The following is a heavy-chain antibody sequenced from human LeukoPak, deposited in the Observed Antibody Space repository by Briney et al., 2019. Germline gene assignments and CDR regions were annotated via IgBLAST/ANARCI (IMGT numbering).Heavy chain of an antibody. CDR1: GGSFSGYY. V-gene: IGHV4-34*01. Sequence: SETLSLTCAVYGGSFSGYYWSWIRQPPGKGLEWIGEINHSGRTNYNPSLKSRVTISADTSKNQFSLKLSSVTAADTAVYYCARERLGELSDAFDIWGQGTMVTVSS. CDR3: ARERLGELSDAFDI. CDR2: INHSGRT. J-gene: IGHJ3*02. D-gene: IGHD3-16*02.